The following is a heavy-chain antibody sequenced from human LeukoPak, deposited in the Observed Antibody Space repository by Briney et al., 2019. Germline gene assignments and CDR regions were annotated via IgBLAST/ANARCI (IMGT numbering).Heavy chain of an antibody. CDR1: GFTLSNAW. Sequence: GGSLRLSCAASGFTLSNAWMNWVRQAPGKGLEWVGLIKSKTNGETRDYAAPVKGRFTISRDDSDNTLYLQMNSLRAEDTAVYYCARARYGDYLYYYYYYYMDVWGKGTTVTVSS. V-gene: IGHV3-15*01. CDR2: IKSKTNGETR. D-gene: IGHD4-17*01. J-gene: IGHJ6*03. CDR3: ARARYGDYLYYYYYYYMDV.